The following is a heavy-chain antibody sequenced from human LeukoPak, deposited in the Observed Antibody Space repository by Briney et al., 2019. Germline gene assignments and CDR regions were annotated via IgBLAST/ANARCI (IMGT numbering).Heavy chain of an antibody. V-gene: IGHV1-2*02. Sequence: ASVKVSCKASGYTFTGYYMHWVRQAPGQGLEWMGWINPNSGGTNYAQKFQGRVTMTRDTSISTAYMELSRLRSDDTAVYYCARDSEAYYGSGVFVYWGQGTLVTVSS. CDR1: GYTFTGYY. CDR2: INPNSGGT. D-gene: IGHD3-10*01. CDR3: ARDSEAYYGSGVFVY. J-gene: IGHJ4*02.